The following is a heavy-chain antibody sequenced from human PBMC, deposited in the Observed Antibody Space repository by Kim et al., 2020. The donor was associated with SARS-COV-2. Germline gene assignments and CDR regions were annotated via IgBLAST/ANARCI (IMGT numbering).Heavy chain of an antibody. CDR3: ARLFGVVIIDSYYFDY. D-gene: IGHD3-3*01. V-gene: IGHV4-61*01. CDR1: GCSVSSGSYY. J-gene: IGHJ4*02. Sequence: SETLSLTCTVSGCSVSSGSYYWSWIRQPPGKGLEWIGYIYYSGSTNYNPALKSRVTISVDTSKNQFSLKLSSVTAADTAVYCWARLFGVVIIDSYYFDYWGQGTLVTVSS. CDR2: IYYSGST.